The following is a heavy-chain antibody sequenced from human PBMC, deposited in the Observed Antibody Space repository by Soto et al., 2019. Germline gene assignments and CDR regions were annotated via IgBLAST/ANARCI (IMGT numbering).Heavy chain of an antibody. D-gene: IGHD3-22*01. CDR2: IWYDGSNK. Sequence: GGSLRLSCAASGFTFSSYGMHWVRQAPGKGLEWVAVIWYDGSNKYYADSVKGRFTISRDNSKNTLYLQMNSLRAEDTAVYYCASSSYYDSSGYHDYWGQGTLVTVSS. CDR3: ASSSYYDSSGYHDY. V-gene: IGHV3-33*01. J-gene: IGHJ4*02. CDR1: GFTFSSYG.